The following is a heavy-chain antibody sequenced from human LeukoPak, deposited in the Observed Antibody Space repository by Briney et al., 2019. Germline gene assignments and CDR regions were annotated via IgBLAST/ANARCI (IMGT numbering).Heavy chain of an antibody. CDR3: ARVLGYNWNEYYFDY. V-gene: IGHV3-21*04. CDR1: GFTFSSYS. Sequence: GGSLRLSCAASGFTFSSYSMNWVRQAPGKGLEWVSSISSSSSYIYYADSVKGRFTISRDNAKNSLYLQMNSLRAEDTALYYCARVLGYNWNEYYFDYWGQGTLVTVSS. J-gene: IGHJ4*02. CDR2: ISSSSSYI. D-gene: IGHD1-1*01.